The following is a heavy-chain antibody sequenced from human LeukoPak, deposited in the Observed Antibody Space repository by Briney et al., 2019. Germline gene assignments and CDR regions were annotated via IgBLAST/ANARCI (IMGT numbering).Heavy chain of an antibody. V-gene: IGHV4-59*12. D-gene: IGHD5-18*01. J-gene: IGHJ4*02. Sequence: SETLSLTCTVSGGSISNYYWNWIRQPPGKGLEWIGYIYYSGTTNYNPSLKSRVSMSVDTSKNQFSLKLSSVTAADTAVYYCARLVRYSYGYRSYYFDYWGQGTLVTVSS. CDR3: ARLVRYSYGYRSYYFDY. CDR2: IYYSGTT. CDR1: GGSISNYY.